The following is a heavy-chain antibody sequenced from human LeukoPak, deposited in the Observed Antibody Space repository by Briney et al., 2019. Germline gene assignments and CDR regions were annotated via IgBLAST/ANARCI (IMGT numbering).Heavy chain of an antibody. CDR1: GFTFSSYS. V-gene: IGHV3-21*01. Sequence: PGGSLRLSCAASGFTFSSYSMNWVRQAPGKGLEWVSSISSSSSYIYYADSVKGRFATSRDNAKNSLYLQMNSLRAEDTAVYYCARDRTGTTGFDYWGQGTLVTVSS. J-gene: IGHJ4*02. CDR2: ISSSSSYI. CDR3: ARDRTGTTGFDY. D-gene: IGHD1-7*01.